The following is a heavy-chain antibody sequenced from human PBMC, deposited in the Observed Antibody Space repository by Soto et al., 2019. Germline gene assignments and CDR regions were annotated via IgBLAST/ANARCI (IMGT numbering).Heavy chain of an antibody. Sequence: QVQLQQWGAGLVKPSETLTLTCTVQGGSFIGYYWSWIRQPPGKGRERIGEINHSGDTNYNPSLKSRISISIATSENQFSLKVASVTAADTALYYCATVNTVTSYFFESWGQGTLVTVSS. CDR2: INHSGDT. J-gene: IGHJ4*01. V-gene: IGHV4-34*02. CDR1: GGSFIGYY. D-gene: IGHD4-17*01. CDR3: ATVNTVTSYFFES.